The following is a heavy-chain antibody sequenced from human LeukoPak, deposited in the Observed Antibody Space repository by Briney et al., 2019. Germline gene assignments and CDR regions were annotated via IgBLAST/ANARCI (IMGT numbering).Heavy chain of an antibody. CDR1: GYTFTSYA. J-gene: IGHJ4*02. D-gene: IGHD6-13*01. CDR2: INTNTGNP. V-gene: IGHV7-4-1*02. CDR3: AKDTGRGGSSSWYLDY. Sequence: ASVKVSCKASGYTFTSYAMNWVRQAPGQGLEWMGWINTNTGNPTYAQGFTGRFVFSLDTSVSTAYLQISSLKAEDTAVYYCAKDTGRGGSSSWYLDYWGQGTLVTVSS.